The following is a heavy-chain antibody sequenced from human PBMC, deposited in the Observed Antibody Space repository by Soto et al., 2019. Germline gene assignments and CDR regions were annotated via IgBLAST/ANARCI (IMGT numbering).Heavy chain of an antibody. Sequence: ASVKVSCKASGYTFTSYAMHWVRQAPGQRLEWMGWINAGNGNTKYSQKFQGRVTITRDTSASTAYMELSSLRSEDTAVYYCATDIAFAKFTIMDYWGQGTLVTVSS. D-gene: IGHD3-10*01. CDR2: INAGNGNT. J-gene: IGHJ4*02. CDR3: ATDIAFAKFTIMDY. CDR1: GYTFTSYA. V-gene: IGHV1-3*01.